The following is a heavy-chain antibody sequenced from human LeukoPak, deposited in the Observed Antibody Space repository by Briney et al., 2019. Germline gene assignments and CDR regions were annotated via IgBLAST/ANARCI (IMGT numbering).Heavy chain of an antibody. V-gene: IGHV3-48*03. D-gene: IGHD3-9*01. J-gene: IGHJ4*02. Sequence: GGSLRLSCAASGFTFSSYEMNWVRQAPGKGLEWVSYISSSGSTIYYADSVKGRFAISRDNAKNSLYLQMNSLRAEDTAVYYCARAGGKRYFDWLYFDYWGQGTLVTVSS. CDR2: ISSSGSTI. CDR3: ARAGGKRYFDWLYFDY. CDR1: GFTFSSYE.